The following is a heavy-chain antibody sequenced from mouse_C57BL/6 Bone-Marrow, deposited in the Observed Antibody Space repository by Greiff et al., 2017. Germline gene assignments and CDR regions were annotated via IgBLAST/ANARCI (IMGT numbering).Heavy chain of an antibody. J-gene: IGHJ3*01. Sequence: QVQLKESGAELVKPGASVKISCKASGYAFSSYWMNWVKQRPGKGLEWIGQIYPGDGDTNYNGKFKGKATLTSDKSSSTAYMQLSSLTSEDSAVYFCARGDGFAYWGQGTLVTVSA. V-gene: IGHV1-80*01. CDR2: IYPGDGDT. CDR1: GYAFSSYW. CDR3: ARGDGFAY.